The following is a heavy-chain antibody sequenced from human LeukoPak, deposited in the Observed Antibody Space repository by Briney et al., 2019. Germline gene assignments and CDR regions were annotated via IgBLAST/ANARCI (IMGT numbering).Heavy chain of an antibody. D-gene: IGHD2-2*02. J-gene: IGHJ4*02. CDR1: GYTFTSYY. CDR3: ARSGRLRDGPIREDY. Sequence: ASVKVSCKASGYTFTSYYMHWVRQAPGQGLEWMGIINPSGGSTSYAQKFQGRVTMTRDTSTSTVYMELSSLRSEDTAVYYCARSGRLRDGPIREDYWGQGTLVTVSS. CDR2: INPSGGST. V-gene: IGHV1-46*01.